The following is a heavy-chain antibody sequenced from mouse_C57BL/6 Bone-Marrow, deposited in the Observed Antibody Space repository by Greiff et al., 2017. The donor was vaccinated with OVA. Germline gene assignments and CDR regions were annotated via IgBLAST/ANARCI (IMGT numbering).Heavy chain of an antibody. Sequence: QVHVKQSGAELVKPGASVKISCKASGYAFSSYWMNWVKQRPGKGLEWIGQIYPGDGDTNYNGKFKGKATLTADKSSSTAYMQLSSLTSEDSAVYFCARGLLRNYFDYWGQGTTLTVSS. CDR3: ARGLLRNYFDY. D-gene: IGHD1-1*01. CDR2: IYPGDGDT. CDR1: GYAFSSYW. J-gene: IGHJ2*01. V-gene: IGHV1-80*01.